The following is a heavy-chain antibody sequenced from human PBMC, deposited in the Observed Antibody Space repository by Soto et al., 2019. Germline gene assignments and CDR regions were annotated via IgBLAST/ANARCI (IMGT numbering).Heavy chain of an antibody. J-gene: IGHJ6*02. CDR2: INGYNGNA. CDR1: GYTFTTYG. V-gene: IGHV1-18*01. Sequence: QVPLVQSGAEVKKPGASVTVSCKASGYTFTTYGVSWVRQAPGQGLEWLGWINGYNGNAKYAENLQGRVTMTTDTSTSTAYMELRSLRSDDTAVCYCARMGDVPYYCYGMDVWGQGTTVTVAS. D-gene: IGHD3-16*01. CDR3: ARMGDVPYYCYGMDV.